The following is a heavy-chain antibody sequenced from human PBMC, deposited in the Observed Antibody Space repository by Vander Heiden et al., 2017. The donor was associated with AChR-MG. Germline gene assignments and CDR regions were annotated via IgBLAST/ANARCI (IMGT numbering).Heavy chain of an antibody. Sequence: QVQLAESGGRVVQSGRSLRHSSAASRFTFRSYATHSVRQAAGEGLEWVAVISFDGNIKYYADAVKGRFTISRDVSQNTLYLQMNSLRTEDTAVYYCARRPEAMDVWGKGTTVTVSS. CDR1: RFTFRSYA. J-gene: IGHJ6*03. V-gene: IGHV3-30-3*01. CDR3: ARRPEAMDV. CDR2: ISFDGNIK.